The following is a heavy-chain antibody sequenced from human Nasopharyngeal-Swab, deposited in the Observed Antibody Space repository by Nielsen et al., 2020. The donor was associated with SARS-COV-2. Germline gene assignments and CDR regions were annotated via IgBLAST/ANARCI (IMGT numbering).Heavy chain of an antibody. Sequence: ASVKVSRKASGYTFTSYAMNWVRQAPGQGLEWMGWINTNTGNPTYAQGFTGRFVFSLDTSVSTAYLQISSLKAEDTAVYYCAREGISYYYDSSGYYDFQHWGQGTLVTVSS. CDR2: INTNTGNP. CDR3: AREGISYYYDSSGYYDFQH. V-gene: IGHV7-4-1*02. CDR1: GYTFTSYA. J-gene: IGHJ1*01. D-gene: IGHD3-22*01.